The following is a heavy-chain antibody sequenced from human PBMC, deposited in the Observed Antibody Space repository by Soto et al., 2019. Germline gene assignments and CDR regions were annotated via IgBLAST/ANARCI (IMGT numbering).Heavy chain of an antibody. V-gene: IGHV6-1*01. Sequence: SQTLSLTCAISGDSVSSNSATWNWIRQSPSRGLEWLGRTYYRSKWDTDYAVSVKSRITINPDTSKNQFSLQLNSVTAEDTAVYYCARDGHEYNWNSGALDIWGQGTMVTVSS. CDR3: ARDGHEYNWNSGALDI. CDR2: TYYRSKWDT. D-gene: IGHD1-7*01. CDR1: GDSVSSNSAT. J-gene: IGHJ3*02.